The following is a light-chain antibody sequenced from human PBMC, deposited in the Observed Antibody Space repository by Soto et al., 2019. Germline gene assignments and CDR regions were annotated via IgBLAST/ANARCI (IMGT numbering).Light chain of an antibody. V-gene: IGLV2-14*01. J-gene: IGLJ1*01. CDR3: SSYTSSSTYV. Sequence: QPASVSGSPGQSITISCTGTSSDVGGYNYVSWYQQHPGKAPKLMIYEVSNRPSGASNRFSGSKSGNTASLTISGLQAEDEADYYCSSYTSSSTYVFGTGTKV. CDR1: SSDVGGYNY. CDR2: EVS.